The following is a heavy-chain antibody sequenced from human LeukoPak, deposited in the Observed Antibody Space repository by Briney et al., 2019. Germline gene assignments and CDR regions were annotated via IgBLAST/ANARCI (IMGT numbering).Heavy chain of an antibody. V-gene: IGHV3-7*01. CDR1: GFTFSTYR. Sequence: GGSLRLSCAASGFTFSTYRMSWVRKAPGKGLEWLAKIKQDGSEKNYVDSVKGRFTISRDNAKNSLYLQMSSLRAEDTAVYYCTRVEETATTAAIIRKYSYYYYYMDVWGKGNTVTVSS. D-gene: IGHD4-11*01. CDR2: IKQDGSEK. CDR3: TRVEETATTAAIIRKYSYYYYYMDV. J-gene: IGHJ6*03.